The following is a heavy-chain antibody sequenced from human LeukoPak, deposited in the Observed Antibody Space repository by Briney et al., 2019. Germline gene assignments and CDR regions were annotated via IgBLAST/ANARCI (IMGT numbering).Heavy chain of an antibody. V-gene: IGHV3-13*01. D-gene: IGHD3-10*01. CDR1: GFTVSSNY. J-gene: IGHJ3*02. CDR3: GRRRGGSRSYSDAFDI. Sequence: PGGSLRLSCAASGFTVSSNYMSWVRQAPGQGLEWVSGIGIATDTYDSSSVKGRFTISRENAKNSLYLQINSLTAGDTAAYYCGRRRGGSRSYSDAFDIWGQGTKVTVSS. CDR2: IGIATDT.